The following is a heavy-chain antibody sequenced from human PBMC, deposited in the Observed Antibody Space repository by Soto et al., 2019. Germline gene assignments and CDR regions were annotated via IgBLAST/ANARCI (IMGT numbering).Heavy chain of an antibody. CDR1: GFTFSSYG. J-gene: IGHJ6*02. CDR3: AKGWGHNSSSSGGMDV. D-gene: IGHD6-6*01. V-gene: IGHV3-30*18. Sequence: GGSLRLSCAASGFTFSSYGMHWVRQAPGKGLEWVAVISYDGSNKYYADSVKGRFTISRDNSKNTLYLQMNSLRAEDTAVYYCAKGWGHNSSSSGGMDVWGQGTTVTVSS. CDR2: ISYDGSNK.